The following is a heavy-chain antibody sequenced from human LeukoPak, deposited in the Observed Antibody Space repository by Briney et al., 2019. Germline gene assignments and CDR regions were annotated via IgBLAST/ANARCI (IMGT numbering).Heavy chain of an antibody. J-gene: IGHJ4*02. CDR3: ARRSGYDRRMGTLDF. CDR1: GYIFTSYG. CDR2: ISAYNGDT. Sequence: GASVKASCKAPGYIFTSYGISWVRQAPGQGLEWMGWISAYNGDTNYAQKFQGRVTVTTDTSTTTAYMELRSLRSDDSAVYYCARRSGYDRRMGTLDFWGQGTLVTVSS. V-gene: IGHV1-18*01. D-gene: IGHD5-12*01.